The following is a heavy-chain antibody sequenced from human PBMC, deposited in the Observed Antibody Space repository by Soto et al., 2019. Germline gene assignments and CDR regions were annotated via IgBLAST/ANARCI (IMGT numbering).Heavy chain of an antibody. V-gene: IGHV4-39*01. CDR3: ASLYSSGRTFDP. CDR2: IYYSGST. D-gene: IGHD6-19*01. Sequence: QLQLQESGPGLVKPSETLSLTCTVSGGSISSSSYYWGWIRQPPGKGLEWIGSIYYSGSTYYNPSLKSRVTISVDTSKTQFSLKLSSVPAADTAVYYCASLYSSGRTFDPWGQGTLVTVSS. J-gene: IGHJ5*02. CDR1: GGSISSSSYY.